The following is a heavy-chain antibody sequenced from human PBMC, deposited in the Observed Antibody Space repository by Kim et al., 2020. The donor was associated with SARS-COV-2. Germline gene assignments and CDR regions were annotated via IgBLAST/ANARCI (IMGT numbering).Heavy chain of an antibody. CDR2: STI. Sequence: STIYYADSVKGRFTISRDNAKNSLYLQMNSLRDEDTAVYYCASVLVVKHYWGQGTLVTVSS. V-gene: IGHV3-48*02. D-gene: IGHD2-8*02. J-gene: IGHJ4*02. CDR3: ASVLVVKHY.